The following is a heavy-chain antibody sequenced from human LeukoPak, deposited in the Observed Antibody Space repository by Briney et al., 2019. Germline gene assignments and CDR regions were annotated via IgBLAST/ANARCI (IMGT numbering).Heavy chain of an antibody. J-gene: IGHJ4*02. CDR3: ARELSWSGRDY. D-gene: IGHD3-3*01. V-gene: IGHV3-7*01. Sequence: GGSLRLSCAASGFTFSGSWMSWVRQAPGKGLEWVANINQDGSAKNYLDSVKGRFSISIDRGKNSLYLQMNSLRDEDTAVYYCARELSWSGRDYWGQGTLVTVSS. CDR1: GFTFSGSW. CDR2: INQDGSAK.